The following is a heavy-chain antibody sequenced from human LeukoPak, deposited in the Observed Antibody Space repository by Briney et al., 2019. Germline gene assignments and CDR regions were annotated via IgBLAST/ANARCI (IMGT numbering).Heavy chain of an antibody. CDR3: AREETEAFDI. D-gene: IGHD5-24*01. CDR1: GFTFSTYS. V-gene: IGHV3-21*01. J-gene: IGHJ3*02. Sequence: PGGSLRLSCAASGFTFSTYSMNWVRQAPGKGLEWVSSIGGSSRSISYADSVKGRFTISRDNAKNSLYLQMNSLRAEDTAVYYCAREETEAFDIWGQGTMVTVSS. CDR2: IGGSSRSI.